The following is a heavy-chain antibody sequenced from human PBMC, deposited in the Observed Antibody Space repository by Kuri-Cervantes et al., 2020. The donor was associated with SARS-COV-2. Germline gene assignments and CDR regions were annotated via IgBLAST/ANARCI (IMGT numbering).Heavy chain of an antibody. D-gene: IGHD6-6*01. CDR2: MNPNSGNT. CDR3: ARAVVGYSSSLGVPDNWFDP. Sequence: ASVKVSCKASGYTFTSYDINWVRQATGQGLEWMGWMNPNSGNTGYAQKFQGRVTITRNTSISTAYMELSSLRSEDTAVYYCARAVVGYSSSLGVPDNWFDPWGQGTLVTVSS. V-gene: IGHV1-8*03. J-gene: IGHJ5*02. CDR1: GYTFTSYD.